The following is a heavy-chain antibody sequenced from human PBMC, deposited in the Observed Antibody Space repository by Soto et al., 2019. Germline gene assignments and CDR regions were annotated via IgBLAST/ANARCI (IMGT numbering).Heavy chain of an antibody. Sequence: EVQLVESGGGLVQPGGSLRLSCAASGFTVSTNYMSWVRQAPGKGLEWVSIIYSGGTTYYADSVKGRFTISRDNSKNTLYLQMNRLRAEDTAVYYCARGGHSSGWYAAYWGQGTLVTVSS. D-gene: IGHD6-19*01. J-gene: IGHJ4*02. CDR1: GFTVSTNY. V-gene: IGHV3-66*01. CDR3: ARGGHSSGWYAAY. CDR2: IYSGGTT.